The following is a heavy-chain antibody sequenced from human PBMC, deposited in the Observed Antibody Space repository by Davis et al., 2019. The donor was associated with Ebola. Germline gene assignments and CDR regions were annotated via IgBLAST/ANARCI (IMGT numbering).Heavy chain of an antibody. V-gene: IGHV3-23*01. CDR1: GFTFSSYA. Sequence: GGSLRLSSAASGFTFSSYAMSWVRQAPGKGLEWVSAISGSGGSTYYAYSVKGRFTISRDNSKNTLYLQMNSLRAEDTAVYYCAKGGFRELLGLYYGMDVWGQGTTVTVSS. D-gene: IGHD3-10*01. CDR2: ISGSGGST. CDR3: AKGGFRELLGLYYGMDV. J-gene: IGHJ6*02.